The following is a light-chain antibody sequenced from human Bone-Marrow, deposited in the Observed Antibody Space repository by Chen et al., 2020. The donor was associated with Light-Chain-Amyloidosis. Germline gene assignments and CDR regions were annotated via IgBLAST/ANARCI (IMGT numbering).Light chain of an antibody. CDR1: ALPRKY. Sequence: SYELTQPPSVPVSPGQTARITCSGDALPRKYAYGYQQKPGQAPVLVIHRDTERPSGISARFSGSSSGPTATLTISGVQAEDEADYHCQSADSSGTYEVIFGGGTKLTVL. J-gene: IGLJ2*01. CDR3: QSADSSGTYEVI. V-gene: IGLV3-25*03. CDR2: RDT.